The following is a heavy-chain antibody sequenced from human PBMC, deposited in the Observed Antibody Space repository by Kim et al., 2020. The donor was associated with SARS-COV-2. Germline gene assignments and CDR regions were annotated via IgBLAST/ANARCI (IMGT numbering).Heavy chain of an antibody. CDR2: ISYDGSNK. CDR3: AKDQESGYDRGIFDY. CDR1: GFTFSSYG. J-gene: IGHJ4*02. V-gene: IGHV3-30*18. Sequence: GGSLRLSCAASGFTFSSYGMHWVRQAPGKGLEWAVVISYDGSNKYYADSVKGRFAISRDNSKNTLYLQMNSLRVEDTAVYYCAKDQESGYDRGIFDYWGQGTQVTVSS. D-gene: IGHD5-12*01.